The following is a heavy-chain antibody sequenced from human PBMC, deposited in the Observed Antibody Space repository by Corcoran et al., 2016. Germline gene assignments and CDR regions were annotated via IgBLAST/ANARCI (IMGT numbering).Heavy chain of an antibody. CDR2: IWYDGSNK. CDR3: ARRGRVAAAGTGDY. CDR1: GFTFSSYG. Sequence: QVQLVESGGGVVQPGRSLRLSCAASGFTFSSYGMHWVRQAPGKGLEWVAVIWYDGSNKYYADSVKGRFTISRDNSKNTLYLQMNSLRAEDTAVYYWARRGRVAAAGTGDYWGQGTLVTVSS. V-gene: IGHV3-33*01. J-gene: IGHJ4*02. D-gene: IGHD6-13*01.